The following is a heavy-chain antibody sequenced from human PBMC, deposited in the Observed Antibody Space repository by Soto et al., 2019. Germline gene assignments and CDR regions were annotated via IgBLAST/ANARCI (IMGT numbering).Heavy chain of an antibody. D-gene: IGHD3-22*01. CDR2: IYYSGST. V-gene: IGHV4-59*08. J-gene: IGHJ4*02. CDR1: GGSISSYY. Sequence: NPSETLSLTCTVSGGSISSYYWSWIRQPPGKGLEWIGYIYYSGSTNYNPSLKSRVTISVDTSKNQFSLKLSSVTAADTAVYYCATWGDYDSSGYSHYWGQGTLVTVSS. CDR3: ATWGDYDSSGYSHY.